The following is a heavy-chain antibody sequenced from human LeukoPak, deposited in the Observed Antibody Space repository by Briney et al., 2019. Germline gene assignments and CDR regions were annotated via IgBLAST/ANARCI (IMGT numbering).Heavy chain of an antibody. J-gene: IGHJ4*02. Sequence: ASVKVSCKASGYTFTSYDINWVRQATGQGLEWMGWMNPNSGNTGYARKFQGRVTMTRNTSISTAYMELSSLRSEDTAVYYCARAGPATTPPDYWGQGTLVTVSS. CDR2: MNPNSGNT. CDR1: GYTFTSYD. D-gene: IGHD5-12*01. V-gene: IGHV1-8*01. CDR3: ARAGPATTPPDY.